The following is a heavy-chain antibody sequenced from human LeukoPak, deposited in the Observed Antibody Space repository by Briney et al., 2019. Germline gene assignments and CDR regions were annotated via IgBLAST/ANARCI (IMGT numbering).Heavy chain of an antibody. V-gene: IGHV1-18*01. J-gene: IGHJ3*02. D-gene: IGHD3-3*01. CDR2: ISAYNGNT. CDR1: GYTFTSYG. CDR3: ARDLSVLRFLEWLSNDAFDI. Sequence: ASVKVSCKASGYTFTSYGISWVRQAPGQGLEWMGWISAYNGNTNYAQKLQGRVTMTTDTSTSTAYMELRSLRSDDTAVYYCARDLSVLRFLEWLSNDAFDIWGQGTMVTVSS.